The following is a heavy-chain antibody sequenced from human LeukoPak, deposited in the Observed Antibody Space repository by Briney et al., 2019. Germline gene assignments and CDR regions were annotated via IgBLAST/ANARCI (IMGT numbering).Heavy chain of an antibody. Sequence: PGGSLRLSCAASGFTVSSNYMSWVRQAPGEGLEWVSVIYSGGSTYYADSVKGRFTISRDNSKNTLYLQMNSLRAEDTAVYYCARDALGYGGQNYGMDVWGKGTTVTVSS. CDR3: ARDALGYGGQNYGMDV. CDR2: IYSGGST. CDR1: GFTVSSNY. V-gene: IGHV3-53*01. D-gene: IGHD5-12*01. J-gene: IGHJ6*04.